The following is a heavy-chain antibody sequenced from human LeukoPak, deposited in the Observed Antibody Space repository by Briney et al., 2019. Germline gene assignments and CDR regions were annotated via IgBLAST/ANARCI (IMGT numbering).Heavy chain of an antibody. D-gene: IGHD6-6*01. V-gene: IGHV4-39*07. CDR2: FYYSGST. Sequence: SETLSLTCTVSGGSISSYYWGWIRQPPGKGLEWIGSFYYSGSTYYNPSLKSRVTISVDTSKNQFSLKLSSVTAADTAVYYCARVGRQIAARARPSRVLGHTGNLDYWGQGTLVTVSS. CDR1: GGSISSYY. CDR3: ARVGRQIAARARPSRVLGHTGNLDY. J-gene: IGHJ4*02.